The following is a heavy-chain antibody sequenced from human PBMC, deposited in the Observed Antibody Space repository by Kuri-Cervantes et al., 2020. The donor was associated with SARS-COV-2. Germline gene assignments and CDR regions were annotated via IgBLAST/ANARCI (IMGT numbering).Heavy chain of an antibody. V-gene: IGHV3-21*05. CDR2: ISSSSSYI. J-gene: IGHJ6*03. CDR1: GFTFSSYS. CDR3: AREAPEEDYYYYYMDV. D-gene: IGHD1-14*01. Sequence: GESLKISCAASGFTFSSYSMNWVRQAPGKGLEWVSYISSSSSYIYYADSVKGRFTISRDNAKNSLYLQMNSLRAEDTAVYYCAREAPEEDYYYYYMDVWGKGTTVTVSS.